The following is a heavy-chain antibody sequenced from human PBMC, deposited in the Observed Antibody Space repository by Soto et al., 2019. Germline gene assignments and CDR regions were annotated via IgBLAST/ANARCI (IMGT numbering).Heavy chain of an antibody. D-gene: IGHD5-18*01. CDR1: GFTFSSYS. CDR2: ISSSSSTI. CDR3: AKDRRIQLWYYFDY. V-gene: IGHV3-48*01. J-gene: IGHJ4*02. Sequence: GGSLRLSCAVSGFTFSSYSMNWVRQAPGKGLEWVSYISSSSSTIYYADSVKGRFTISRDNSKNTLYLQMNSLRAEDTAVYYCAKDRRIQLWYYFDYWGQGTLVTV.